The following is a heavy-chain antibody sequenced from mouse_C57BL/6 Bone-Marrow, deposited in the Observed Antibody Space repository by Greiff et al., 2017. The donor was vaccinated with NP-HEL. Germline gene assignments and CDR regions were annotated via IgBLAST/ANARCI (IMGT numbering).Heavy chain of an antibody. CDR1: GFTFSSYG. J-gene: IGHJ3*01. CDR2: ISSGGSYN. D-gene: IGHD4-1*01. V-gene: IGHV5-6*01. Sequence: EVKLMESGGDLVKPGGSLKLSCAASGFTFSSYGMSWVRQTPDKRLEWVATISSGGSYNYYPDSVKGRFTISRDNAKNTLYLQMSSLKSEDTAMYYCARDTGTGFAYWGQGTLVTVSA. CDR3: ARDTGTGFAY.